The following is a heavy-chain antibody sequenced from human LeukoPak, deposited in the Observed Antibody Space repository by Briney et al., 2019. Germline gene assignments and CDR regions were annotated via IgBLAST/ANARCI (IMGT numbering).Heavy chain of an antibody. V-gene: IGHV3-30*04. Sequence: GGSLRLSCAASGFTFSSYAMHWVRQAPGKGLEWVVVISYDGSNKYYADSVKGRFTISRDKSKNTLYLQMNSLRAEDTAVYYCARVLGTVDYWGQGTLVTVSS. CDR1: GFTFSSYA. CDR3: ARVLGTVDY. CDR2: ISYDGSNK. J-gene: IGHJ4*02.